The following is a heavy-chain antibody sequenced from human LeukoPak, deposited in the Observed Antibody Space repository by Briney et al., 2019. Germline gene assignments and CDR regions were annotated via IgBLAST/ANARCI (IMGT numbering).Heavy chain of an antibody. V-gene: IGHV4-59*08. Sequence: SETLSLTCTVSGGSIRSYFWSWIRQPPGKGLEWIGYVYYSGSTNYNPSLKSRVTISVDTSKKQFSLKLSSVTAADTAVYSWARRPNGPSPFDSWGQGTLVTVSP. D-gene: IGHD6-6*01. CDR2: VYYSGST. CDR1: GGSIRSYF. CDR3: ARRPNGPSPFDS. J-gene: IGHJ4*02.